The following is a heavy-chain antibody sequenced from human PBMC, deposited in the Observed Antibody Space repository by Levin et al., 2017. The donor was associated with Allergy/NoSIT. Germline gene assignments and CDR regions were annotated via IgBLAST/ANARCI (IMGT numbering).Heavy chain of an antibody. Sequence: SCAVSGGSISSGGYSWSWIRQPPGKGLEWIGYIYHSGSTYYNPSLKSRVTISVDRSKNQFSLKLSSVTAADTAVYYCAREGDFDAFDIWGQGTMVTVSS. CDR2: IYHSGST. D-gene: IGHD3-10*01. CDR1: GGSISSGGYS. V-gene: IGHV4-30-2*01. J-gene: IGHJ3*02. CDR3: AREGDFDAFDI.